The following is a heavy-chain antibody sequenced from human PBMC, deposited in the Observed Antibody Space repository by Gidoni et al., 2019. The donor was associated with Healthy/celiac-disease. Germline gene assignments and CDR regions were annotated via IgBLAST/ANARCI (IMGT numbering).Heavy chain of an antibody. CDR1: GFTFSNAW. D-gene: IGHD3-10*01. J-gene: IGHJ4*02. Sequence: EVQLVESGGGLVKPGGSLRLSCAASGFTFSNAWMSWVRQAPGKGLEWVGRIKSKTDGGTTDYAAPVKGRFTISRDDSKNTLYLQMNSLKTEDTAVYYCTTGQRLLWFGELGGERNEFDFWGQGTLVTVSS. CDR3: TTGQRLLWFGELGGERNEFDF. CDR2: IKSKTDGGTT. V-gene: IGHV3-15*01.